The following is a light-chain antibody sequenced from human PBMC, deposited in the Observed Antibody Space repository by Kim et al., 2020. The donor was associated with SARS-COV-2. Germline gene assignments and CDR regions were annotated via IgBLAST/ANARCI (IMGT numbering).Light chain of an antibody. CDR3: QQYHTHST. V-gene: IGKV1-5*03. CDR2: QAS. Sequence: SESVEDTVTITCRASQSVHIWLAWYQQIPGKAPKLLIHQASNLQSGVPSRFSGRGSGSEFTLTINSLQSGDFATYYCQQYHTHSTFGQGTKVDIK. CDR1: QSVHIW. J-gene: IGKJ1*01.